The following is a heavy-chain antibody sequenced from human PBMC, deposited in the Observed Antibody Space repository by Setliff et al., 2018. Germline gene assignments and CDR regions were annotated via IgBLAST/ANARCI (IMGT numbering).Heavy chain of an antibody. CDR2: ISGDGITI. J-gene: IGHJ6*02. CDR3: AGDGVFYAMDV. V-gene: IGHV3-11*04. Sequence: PGGSLRLSCAASGFSFSYYYMSWVRQAPGKGLEWLSKISGDGITIYYADSVRGRFTISRDNAKDSLYLQMNSLRAEDTALYYCAGDGVFYAMDVWGRGTTVTVSS. D-gene: IGHD3-10*01. CDR1: GFSFSYYY.